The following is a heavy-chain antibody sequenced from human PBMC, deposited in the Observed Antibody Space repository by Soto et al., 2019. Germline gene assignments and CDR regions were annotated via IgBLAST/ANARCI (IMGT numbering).Heavy chain of an antibody. Sequence: QVQLVESGGGVVQPGRSLRLSCAASGFTFSTYGMHWVRQAPGKGLEWVAVISSDGSNKYYADSVKGRFTISRDNSKNTLYMQMNSMRVDDTAVYYCAKILGGYGGHGEWCFDLWGRGTLVTVSS. CDR1: GFTFSTYG. CDR3: AKILGGYGGHGEWCFDL. V-gene: IGHV3-30*18. J-gene: IGHJ2*01. CDR2: ISSDGSNK. D-gene: IGHD3-3*01.